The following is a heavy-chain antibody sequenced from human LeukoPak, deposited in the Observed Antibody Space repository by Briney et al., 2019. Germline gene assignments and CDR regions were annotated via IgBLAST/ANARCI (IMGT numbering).Heavy chain of an antibody. V-gene: IGHV3-30*18. CDR2: ISYDGSNK. CDR1: GFTFSSYG. CDR3: AKNWGTTVTTDAFDI. D-gene: IGHD4-11*01. Sequence: GRSLRLSCAASGFTFSSYGMHWVRQAPGKGLEWVAVISYDGSNKYYADSVKGRFTISRDNSKNTLYLQMNSLRAEDTAVNYCAKNWGTTVTTDAFDIWGQGTMVTVSS. J-gene: IGHJ3*02.